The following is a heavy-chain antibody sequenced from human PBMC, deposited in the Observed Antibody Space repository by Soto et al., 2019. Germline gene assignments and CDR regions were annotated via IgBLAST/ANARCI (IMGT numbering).Heavy chain of an antibody. CDR1: GFTFSSYA. CDR3: AKRQGPGSKYYYAIDV. CDR2: LSGSGGST. J-gene: IGHJ6*01. V-gene: IGHV3-23*01. D-gene: IGHD3-10*01. Sequence: EVQLLEAGGGLVQPGGSQRLSCAASGFTFSSYAMTWVRQAPGKGLEWVSTLSGSGGSTYYAASVNDRFTISRDNSKDTLYLELNSVRGDDNAVYFYAKRQGPGSKYYYAIDVWGQGTAVTVSS.